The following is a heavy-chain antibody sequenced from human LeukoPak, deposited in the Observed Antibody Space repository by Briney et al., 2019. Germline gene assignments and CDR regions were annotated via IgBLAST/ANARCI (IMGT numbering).Heavy chain of an antibody. CDR2: INHSGST. CDR3: ARGGVLGSSWYETPNFDY. Sequence: SETLSLTCTVSGGSISSYYWSWIRQPPGKGLEWIGEINHSGSTNYNPSLKSRVTISVDTSKNQFSLKLSSVTAADTAVYYCARGGVLGSSWYETPNFDYWGQGTLVTVSS. J-gene: IGHJ4*02. V-gene: IGHV4-34*01. D-gene: IGHD6-13*01. CDR1: GGSISSYY.